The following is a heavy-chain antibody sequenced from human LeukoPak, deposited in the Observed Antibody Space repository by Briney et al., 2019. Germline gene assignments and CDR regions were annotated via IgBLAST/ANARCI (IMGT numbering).Heavy chain of an antibody. V-gene: IGHV3-23*01. CDR1: GFTVSSNY. CDR3: ASMYYYDSSASEGIDY. J-gene: IGHJ4*02. CDR2: ISGSGGST. D-gene: IGHD3-22*01. Sequence: GGSLRLSCAASGFTVSSNYMSWVRQAPGKGLEWVSGISGSGGSTYYADSVKGRFTISRDNSKNTLYLQMNSLRAEDTAVYYCASMYYYDSSASEGIDYWGQGTLVTVSS.